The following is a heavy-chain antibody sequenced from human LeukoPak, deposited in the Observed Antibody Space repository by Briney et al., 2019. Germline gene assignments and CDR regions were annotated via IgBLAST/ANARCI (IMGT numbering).Heavy chain of an antibody. D-gene: IGHD1-26*01. CDR1: GFTFSSYG. CDR2: ISYDGSNK. Sequence: GGSLRLSCAASGFTFSSYGMHWVRQAPGKGLEWVAVISYDGSNKYYADSVKGRFTISRDNSKNTLYLQMNSLRAEDTAVYYCAKDRTVCGSDYWGQGTLVTVSS. V-gene: IGHV3-30*18. J-gene: IGHJ4*02. CDR3: AKDRTVCGSDY.